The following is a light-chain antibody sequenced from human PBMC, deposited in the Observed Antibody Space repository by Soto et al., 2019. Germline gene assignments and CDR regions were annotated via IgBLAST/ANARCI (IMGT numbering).Light chain of an antibody. CDR1: QGISNY. J-gene: IGKJ5*01. CDR2: AAS. V-gene: IGKV1-17*03. CDR3: HQYGTFPIT. Sequence: DIQMTQSPSAMSASVGDRVTITCRASQGISNYLAWFQQKPGKAPKRLIYAASTLQSGVPSRFSGSGSGTDFTLTISRLEPEDFAVYFCHQYGTFPITFGQGTRLEIK.